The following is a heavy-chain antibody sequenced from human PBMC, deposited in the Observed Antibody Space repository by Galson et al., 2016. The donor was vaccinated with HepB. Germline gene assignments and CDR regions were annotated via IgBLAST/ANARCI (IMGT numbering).Heavy chain of an antibody. CDR2: IYVSGST. V-gene: IGHV4-4*02. CDR1: GGSIGSTNW. CDR3: ARARKPSYYYYGMDV. Sequence: LSLTCAVSGGSIGSTNWWNWVRQPPGKGLEWIWEIYVSGSTNYNPSLKSRVTISIDEYKSQFSMKLGSVTAADTAVYYCARARKPSYYYYGMDVWGQGTTVTVSS. J-gene: IGHJ6*02. D-gene: IGHD1-14*01.